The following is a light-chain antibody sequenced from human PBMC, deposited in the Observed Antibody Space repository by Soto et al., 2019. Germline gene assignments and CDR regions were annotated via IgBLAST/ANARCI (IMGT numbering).Light chain of an antibody. V-gene: IGLV2-14*01. Sequence: QSALTQPASVSGSPGQSITISCIGTSSDVGGYNYVSWYQQHPGKAPKLMIYEVSNRPSGISSRFSGSKSGNTASLTISGLQAEDEADYYCASYTSSSTSVIFGRGTKLTVL. CDR3: ASYTSSSTSVI. J-gene: IGLJ2*01. CDR2: EVS. CDR1: SSDVGGYNY.